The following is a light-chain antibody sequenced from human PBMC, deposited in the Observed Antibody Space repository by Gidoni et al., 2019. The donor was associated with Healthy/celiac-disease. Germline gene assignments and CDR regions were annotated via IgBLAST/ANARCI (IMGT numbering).Light chain of an antibody. J-gene: IGLJ3*02. V-gene: IGLV3-19*01. CDR2: VKN. CDR3: NSRDSSGNHLV. CDR1: SLRSYY. Sequence: SSELTQDPAVYVALGQTVRITCPGDSLRSYYASWYQQKPGRAPVLVIYVKNNRPSGIPDRFSGSSSGNTASLTITVAQAEDEADYYCNSRDSSGNHLVFGGGTKLTVL.